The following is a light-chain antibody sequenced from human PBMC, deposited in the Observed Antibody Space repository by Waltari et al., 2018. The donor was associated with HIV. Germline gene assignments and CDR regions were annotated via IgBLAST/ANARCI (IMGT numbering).Light chain of an antibody. CDR1: SRDVAAYNL. Sequence: QSALTQPASVSGSPGQSLPISCTGTSRDVAAYNLVSWCQQRPGKAPKLIIYEDNKRPSGFSDRFCASKSGNTASLTLSGLQAEDEANYYCCSFTGRNSLIFGGGTKLTVL. CDR2: EDN. J-gene: IGLJ2*01. V-gene: IGLV2-23*01. CDR3: CSFTGRNSLI.